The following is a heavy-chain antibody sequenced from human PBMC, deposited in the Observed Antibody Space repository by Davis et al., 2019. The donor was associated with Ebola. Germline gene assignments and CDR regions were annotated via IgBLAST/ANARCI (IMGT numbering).Heavy chain of an antibody. J-gene: IGHJ5*02. V-gene: IGHV1-3*01. CDR3: ARWGYSSSWPLLNWFDP. D-gene: IGHD6-13*01. CDR1: AYTFTSYA. CDR2: INAGNGNT. Sequence: AASVKVSCKASAYTFTSYAMHWVRQAPGQRLEWMGWINAGNGNTKYSQKFQGSVTITRDTSASTAYMELSSLGSEDTAVYYCARWGYSSSWPLLNWFDPWGQGTLVTVSS.